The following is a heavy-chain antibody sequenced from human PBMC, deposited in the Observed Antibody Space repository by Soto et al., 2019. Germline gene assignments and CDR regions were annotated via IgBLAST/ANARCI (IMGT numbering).Heavy chain of an antibody. Sequence: GGSRRRSCAASGFTFSSYDMHWVRQATGKGLEWVSAIGTAGDTYYPGSVKGRFTISRENAKNSLYLQMNSLRAGDTAVYYCARALRTYYDFWSGYYTGIEYYGMDVWGQGTTVTVSS. CDR1: GFTFSSYD. D-gene: IGHD3-3*01. J-gene: IGHJ6*02. V-gene: IGHV3-13*01. CDR3: ARALRTYYDFWSGYYTGIEYYGMDV. CDR2: IGTAGDT.